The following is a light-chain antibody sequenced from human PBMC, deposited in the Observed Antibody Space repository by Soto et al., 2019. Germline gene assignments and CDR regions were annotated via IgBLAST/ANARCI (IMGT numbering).Light chain of an antibody. Sequence: QSVLTQSPSASASLGASVKLTCTLSSGYSSYAIAWHQQQPEKGPRYLMKLNSDGSHSKGDGIPDRFSGSSSGAARYLTISSLQSEDEADYYCQTWGTGILVFGGGTQLTVL. J-gene: IGLJ2*01. V-gene: IGLV4-69*01. CDR2: LNSDGSH. CDR1: SGYSSYA. CDR3: QTWGTGILV.